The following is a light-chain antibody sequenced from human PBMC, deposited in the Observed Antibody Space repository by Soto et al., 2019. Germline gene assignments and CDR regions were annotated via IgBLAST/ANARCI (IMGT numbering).Light chain of an antibody. Sequence: IQLTQSPSSLSASVGDRVTITCRASQDIAIYLAWYQQKPGEAPKLLIYAASTLYGGVPSRFSGSGSGTDFALTITCLQAEDFATYYCQQLRMYPSTFGGGTKVEIK. J-gene: IGKJ4*01. V-gene: IGKV1-9*01. CDR2: AAS. CDR3: QQLRMYPST. CDR1: QDIAIY.